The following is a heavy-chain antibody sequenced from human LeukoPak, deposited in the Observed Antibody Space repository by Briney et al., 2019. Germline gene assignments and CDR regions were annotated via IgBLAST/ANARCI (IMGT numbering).Heavy chain of an antibody. CDR2: IYSGGST. J-gene: IGHJ4*02. Sequence: GGSLRLSCAASEFSVGSNYMTWVRQAPGKGLEWVSLIYSGGSTYYADSVKGRFTISRDNSKNTLYLQMNSLRAEDTAVYYCASMTTGKVAFDYWGQGTLVTVSS. V-gene: IGHV3-66*01. CDR3: ASMTTGKVAFDY. D-gene: IGHD4-17*01. CDR1: EFSVGSNY.